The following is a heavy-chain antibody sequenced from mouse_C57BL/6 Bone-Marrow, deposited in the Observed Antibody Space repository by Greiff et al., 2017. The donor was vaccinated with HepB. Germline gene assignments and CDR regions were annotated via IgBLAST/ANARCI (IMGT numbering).Heavy chain of an antibody. D-gene: IGHD2-4*01. J-gene: IGHJ3*01. CDR3: ARSEAIYYEDDNLAY. CDR2: INPNNGGT. V-gene: IGHV1-18*01. Sequence: EVQLQQSGPELVKPGASVKIPCKASGYTFTDYNMDWVKQSHGKSLEWIGDINPNNGGTIYNQKFKGKATLTVDKSSSIAYMELRSLTSEDTAVYYCARSEAIYYEDDNLAYWGQGTLVTVSA. CDR1: GYTFTDYN.